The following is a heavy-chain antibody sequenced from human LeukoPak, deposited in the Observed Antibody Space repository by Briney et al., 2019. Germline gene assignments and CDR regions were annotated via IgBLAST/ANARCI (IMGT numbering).Heavy chain of an antibody. CDR3: ARVHSGSYVPSFDS. Sequence: SETLSLTCTVSGGSISSYYWSWIRQPAGKGLEWIGRIYTSGSTNYNPSLKSRVTISVDTSKNQFSLKLSSVTAADTAVYYCARVHSGSYVPSFDSWGKGPLVTVSS. D-gene: IGHD1-26*01. J-gene: IGHJ4*02. CDR1: GGSISSYY. V-gene: IGHV4-4*07. CDR2: IYTSGST.